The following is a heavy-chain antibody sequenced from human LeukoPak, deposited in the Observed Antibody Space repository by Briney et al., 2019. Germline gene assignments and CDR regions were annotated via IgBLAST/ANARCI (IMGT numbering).Heavy chain of an antibody. CDR2: IYSSGST. J-gene: IGHJ3*02. V-gene: IGHV4-61*02. CDR1: GGSISSGTYY. CDR3: AIHDYGDRDAFDI. D-gene: IGHD4-17*01. Sequence: SQTLSLTCTVSGGSISSGTYYWSWIRQPARKGLECIGRIYSSGSTSYNPSLESRVTISVDTSKNRFSLKLSSVTAADTAVYYCAIHDYGDRDAFDIWGQGTMVTVSS.